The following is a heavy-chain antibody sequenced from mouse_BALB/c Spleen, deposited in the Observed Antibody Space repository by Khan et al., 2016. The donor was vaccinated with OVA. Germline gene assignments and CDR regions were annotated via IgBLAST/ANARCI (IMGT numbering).Heavy chain of an antibody. D-gene: IGHD2-2*01. CDR2: IDPFNGDT. J-gene: IGHJ3*01. V-gene: IGHV1S135*01. Sequence: VQLQQSGPELMKPGASVKISCKASGYSFTSYYIHWVKQSHGKSIEWIGYIDPFNGDTTSNQKFKGKATLTVDKSSSTAYMHLSSLTSEDSAVYDCAIHGYVAWFAYWGQGTLVTVSS. CDR1: GYSFTSYY. CDR3: AIHGYVAWFAY.